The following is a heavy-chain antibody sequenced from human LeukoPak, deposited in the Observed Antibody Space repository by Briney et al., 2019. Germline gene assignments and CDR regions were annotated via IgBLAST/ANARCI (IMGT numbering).Heavy chain of an antibody. CDR3: AREYGSVQYYDFWSGYYSWFDP. J-gene: IGHJ5*02. CDR1: GYTFTSYG. D-gene: IGHD3-3*01. Sequence: ASVKVSCKASGYTFTSYGISWVRQAPGQGLEWMGWISAYNGNTNYAQKLQGRVTMTADTSTSTAYMELRSLRSDDTAVYYCAREYGSVQYYDFWSGYYSWFDPWGQGTLVTVSS. V-gene: IGHV1-18*01. CDR2: ISAYNGNT.